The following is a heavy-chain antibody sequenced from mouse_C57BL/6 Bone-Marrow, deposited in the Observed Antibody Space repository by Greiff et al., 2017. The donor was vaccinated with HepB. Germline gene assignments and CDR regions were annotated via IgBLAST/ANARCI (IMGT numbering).Heavy chain of an antibody. CDR2: ISSGGSYT. Sequence: EVKVVESGGDLVKPGGSLKLSCAASGFTFSSYGMSWVRQTPDKRLEWVATISSGGSYTYYPDSVKGRFTISRDNAKNTLYLQMSSLKSEDTAMYYCARQVNWAVFAYWGQGTLVTVSA. CDR3: ARQVNWAVFAY. J-gene: IGHJ3*01. D-gene: IGHD4-1*01. CDR1: GFTFSSYG. V-gene: IGHV5-6*01.